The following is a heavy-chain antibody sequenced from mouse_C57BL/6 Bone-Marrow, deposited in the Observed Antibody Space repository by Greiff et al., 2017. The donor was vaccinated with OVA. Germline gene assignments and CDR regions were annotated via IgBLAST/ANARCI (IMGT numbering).Heavy chain of an antibody. Sequence: EVKLMESEGGLVQPGSSMKLSCTASGFTFSDYYMAWVRQVPEKGLEWVANINYDGSSTYYLDSLKSRFIISRDNAKNILYLQMNSLKSEDTATYYCARDRMYYGSSRYAMDYWGQGTSVTVSS. J-gene: IGHJ4*01. V-gene: IGHV5-16*01. CDR2: INYDGSST. CDR1: GFTFSDYY. CDR3: ARDRMYYGSSRYAMDY. D-gene: IGHD1-1*01.